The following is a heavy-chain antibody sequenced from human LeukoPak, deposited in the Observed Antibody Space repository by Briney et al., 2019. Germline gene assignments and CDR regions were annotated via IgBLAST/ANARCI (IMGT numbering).Heavy chain of an antibody. D-gene: IGHD3-10*01. J-gene: IGHJ6*02. CDR2: ISAYNGNT. Sequence: ASVKVSCKASGYTFTSYGISWVRQAPGQGLEWMGWISAYNGNTNYAQKLQGRVTMTTDTSTSTAYMELRSLRSDDTAVYYCARGQDYYGSGSYYVYYYYYGMDVWGQGTTVTVSS. V-gene: IGHV1-18*01. CDR1: GYTFTSYG. CDR3: ARGQDYYGSGSYYVYYYYYGMDV.